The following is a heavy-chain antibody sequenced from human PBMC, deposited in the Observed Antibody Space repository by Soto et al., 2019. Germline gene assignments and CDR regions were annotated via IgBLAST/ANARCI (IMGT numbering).Heavy chain of an antibody. V-gene: IGHV5-51*01. D-gene: IGHD6-13*01. Sequence: PGESLKISCQCSGYTFSNFWIGWVRQLPGKGLEWMGIIYPGDHETRYSPSFHGKVTISADKSINTAYLQWNSLEASDTAFYFCARSPRSSPYFEYWCQGALVTVSS. CDR3: ARSPRSSPYFEY. CDR2: IYPGDHET. CDR1: GYTFSNFW. J-gene: IGHJ4*02.